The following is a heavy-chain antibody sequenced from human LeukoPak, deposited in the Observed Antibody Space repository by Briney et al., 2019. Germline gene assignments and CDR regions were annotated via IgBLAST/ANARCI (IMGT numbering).Heavy chain of an antibody. CDR2: ISYDGSNK. V-gene: IGHV3-30*18. CDR3: AKDRKTGTARFYFDY. J-gene: IGHJ4*02. Sequence: GGSLRLSCAASGFTFSSYGMHWVRQAPGKGLEWVAVISYDGSNKYYADSVKGRFTISRDNSKNTLYLQMNSLRAEDTAVYYCAKDRKTGTARFYFDYWGQGTLVTVSS. CDR1: GFTFSSYG. D-gene: IGHD1-1*01.